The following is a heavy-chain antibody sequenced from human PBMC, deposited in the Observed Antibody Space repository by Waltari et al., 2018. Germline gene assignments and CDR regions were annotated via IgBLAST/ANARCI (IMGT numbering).Heavy chain of an antibody. J-gene: IGHJ1*01. D-gene: IGHD6-19*01. CDR2: IYSGGST. Sequence: EVQLLESGGGLVQPGGSLRLSCAASGFTFRSYAMSWVRQAPGKGLEWVSVIYSGGSTYYADSVKGRFTISRDNSKNTLYLQMNSLRAEDTAVYYCAKDLTETYSSGWEEYFQHWGQGTLVTVSS. V-gene: IGHV3-23*03. CDR3: AKDLTETYSSGWEEYFQH. CDR1: GFTFRSYA.